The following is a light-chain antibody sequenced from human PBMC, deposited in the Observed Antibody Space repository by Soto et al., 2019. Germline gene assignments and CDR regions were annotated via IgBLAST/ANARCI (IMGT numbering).Light chain of an antibody. CDR3: NSYTTLSNRV. V-gene: IGLV2-14*01. Sequence: QSALTQPASVSGSPGQSITISCTGTSSDIGAYNYVSWYQQHPGKAPKLLIYEVTNRLSGVSDRFSGSKSGNTASLTISGLQAEDEANYYCNSYTTLSNRVFGTGTKLTVL. CDR2: EVT. J-gene: IGLJ1*01. CDR1: SSDIGAYNY.